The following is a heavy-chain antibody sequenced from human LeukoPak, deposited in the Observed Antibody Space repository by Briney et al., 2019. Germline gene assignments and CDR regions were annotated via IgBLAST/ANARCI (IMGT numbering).Heavy chain of an antibody. J-gene: IGHJ4*02. Sequence: SETLSLTCTVSGGSISSSSYYWGWIRQHPGKGLEWIGYIYYSGSTYYNPSLKSRVTISVDTSKNQFSLKLSSVTAADTAVYYCARGDYYDSSGYYPFDYWGQGTLVTVSS. CDR2: IYYSGST. V-gene: IGHV4-31*03. CDR3: ARGDYYDSSGYYPFDY. D-gene: IGHD3-22*01. CDR1: GGSISSSSYY.